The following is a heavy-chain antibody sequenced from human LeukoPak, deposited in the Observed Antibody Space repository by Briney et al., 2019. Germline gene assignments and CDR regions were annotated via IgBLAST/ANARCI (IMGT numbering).Heavy chain of an antibody. D-gene: IGHD3-22*01. V-gene: IGHV3-23*01. CDR2: ISGSGGST. CDR3: AKDGGYYDSSGPGPVDY. J-gene: IGHJ4*02. CDR1: GFTFSSYA. Sequence: GGSLRLSCAASGFTFSSYAMSWVRQAPGKGLEWVSAISGSGGSTYYADSVKGRFTISRDNSKNTLYLQMNSLRAEGTAVYYCAKDGGYYDSSGPGPVDYWGQGTLVTVSS.